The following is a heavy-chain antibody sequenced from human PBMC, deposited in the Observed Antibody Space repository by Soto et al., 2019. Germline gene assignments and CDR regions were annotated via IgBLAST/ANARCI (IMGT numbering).Heavy chain of an antibody. CDR2: INHSGST. J-gene: IGHJ4*02. CDR3: ASLGGYSYGEDY. D-gene: IGHD5-18*01. CDR1: GGSFSGYY. Sequence: QVQLQQWGAGLLKPSETLSLTCAVYGGSFSGYYWSWIHQPPGKGLEWIGEINHSGSTNYNPSLKSRVTISVDTSKNQFSLKLSSVTAADTAVYYCASLGGYSYGEDYWGQGTLVTVSS. V-gene: IGHV4-34*01.